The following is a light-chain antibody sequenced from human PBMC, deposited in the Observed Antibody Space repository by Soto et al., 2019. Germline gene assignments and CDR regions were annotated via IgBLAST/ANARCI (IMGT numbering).Light chain of an antibody. J-gene: IGKJ1*01. Sequence: DRQMIQSPSVSSASVGDRVTITCRASQSISSWLAWYQQKPGTAPKLLIYKASTLQTGVPSRFSGSGSGTEFTLTISSLQPDDFATYYCQQYNDNWTFGQGTKV. CDR2: KAS. V-gene: IGKV1-5*03. CDR3: QQYNDNWT. CDR1: QSISSW.